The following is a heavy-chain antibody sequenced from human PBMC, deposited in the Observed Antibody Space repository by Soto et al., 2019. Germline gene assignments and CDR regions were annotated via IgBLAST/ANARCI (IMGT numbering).Heavy chain of an antibody. Sequence: PSETLSLTCIVSGGSISSHYWSWIRQPPGKGLEWIGYIYYSGSTYYNPSLKSRVTISVDTSKNQFSLKLSSVTAADTAVYYCARSPDYGDYPNWFDPWGQGTLVTVSS. CDR3: ARSPDYGDYPNWFDP. CDR2: IYYSGST. J-gene: IGHJ5*02. CDR1: GGSISSHY. V-gene: IGHV4-59*08. D-gene: IGHD4-17*01.